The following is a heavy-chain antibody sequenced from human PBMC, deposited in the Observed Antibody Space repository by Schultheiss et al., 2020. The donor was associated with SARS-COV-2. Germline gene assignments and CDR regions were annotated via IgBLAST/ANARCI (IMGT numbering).Heavy chain of an antibody. CDR3: ARGRLLGYCSSTSCYFY. CDR2: ISWNSGSI. D-gene: IGHD2-2*01. V-gene: IGHV3-9*01. Sequence: GGSLRLSCAASGFTFSSYAMSWVRQAPGKGLEWVSGISWNSGSIGYADSVKGRFTISRDNAKNSLYLQMNSLRAEDTAVYYCARGRLLGYCSSTSCYFYWGQGTLVTVSS. CDR1: GFTFSSYA. J-gene: IGHJ4*02.